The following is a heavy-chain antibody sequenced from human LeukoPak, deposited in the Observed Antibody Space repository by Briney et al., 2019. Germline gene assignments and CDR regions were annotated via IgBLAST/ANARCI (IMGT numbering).Heavy chain of an antibody. J-gene: IGHJ4*02. CDR2: ISGCSGST. D-gene: IGHD3-3*01. CDR3: AKNDHYDFWSGSSN. Sequence: GGSLTLSCAASGFTFSSYAMSWVRQAQGEGLEWVSAISGCSGSTYYADSMKGRLTISRDNSKNTLYLQMNSLRAEGTAVYYCAKNDHYDFWSGSSNWSQGTLVTVPS. V-gene: IGHV3-23*01. CDR1: GFTFSSYA.